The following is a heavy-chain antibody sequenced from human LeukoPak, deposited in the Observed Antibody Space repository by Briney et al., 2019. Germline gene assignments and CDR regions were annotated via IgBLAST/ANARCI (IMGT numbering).Heavy chain of an antibody. CDR3: ARDKGGQQWLSRGFDY. Sequence: PGGSLRLSCAGSGFAFGSYGMNWVRQAPGKGLEWISFISYSSSTTYYADSVKGRFTISRDNAKNSLYLQMNSLRAEDTAVYYCARDKGGQQWLSRGFDYWGQGTLVTVSS. CDR2: ISYSSSTT. CDR1: GFAFGSYG. V-gene: IGHV3-48*04. D-gene: IGHD6-19*01. J-gene: IGHJ4*02.